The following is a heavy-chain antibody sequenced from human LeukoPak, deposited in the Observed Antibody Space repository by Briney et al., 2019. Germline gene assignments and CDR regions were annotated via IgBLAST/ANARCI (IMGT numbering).Heavy chain of an antibody. CDR1: GGTFSSYA. CDR2: IIPIFGTA. Sequence: ASVKVSCKASGGTFSSYAISWVRQAPGQGLEWMGGIIPIFGTANYAQKFQGRVTITTDESTSTAYMELSSLRSEDTAVYYCVRDPSPYYYDSSGYYYAGAFDIWGQGTMVTVSS. V-gene: IGHV1-69*05. D-gene: IGHD3-22*01. J-gene: IGHJ3*02. CDR3: VRDPSPYYYDSSGYYYAGAFDI.